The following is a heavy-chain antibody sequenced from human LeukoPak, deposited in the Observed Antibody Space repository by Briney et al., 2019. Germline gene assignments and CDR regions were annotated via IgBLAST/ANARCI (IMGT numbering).Heavy chain of an antibody. CDR1: GFTFSSYG. CDR2: IWYDGSNK. V-gene: IGHV3-33*01. CDR3: ARDQESWGFDP. J-gene: IGHJ5*02. D-gene: IGHD7-27*01. Sequence: GRSLRLSCAASGFTFSSYGMHWVRQAPGKGLEWVAVIWYDGSNKYYADSVKGRFTISRDNSKNTLYLQMNSLRAEDTAVYYCARDQESWGFDPWGQGTLVTVSS.